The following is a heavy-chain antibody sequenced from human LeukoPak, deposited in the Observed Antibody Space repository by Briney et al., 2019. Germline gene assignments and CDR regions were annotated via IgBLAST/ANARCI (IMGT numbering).Heavy chain of an antibody. CDR1: GGSISSSSYY. CDR2: INHSGST. D-gene: IGHD3-22*01. V-gene: IGHV4-39*07. Sequence: SETLSLTCTVSGGSISSSSYYWGWIRQPPGKGLEWIGEINHSGSTNYNPSLKSRVTISVDTSKNQFSLKLSSVTAADTAVYYCARGRTRRITMIVVVNKTPFDYWGQGTLVTVSS. J-gene: IGHJ4*02. CDR3: ARGRTRRITMIVVVNKTPFDY.